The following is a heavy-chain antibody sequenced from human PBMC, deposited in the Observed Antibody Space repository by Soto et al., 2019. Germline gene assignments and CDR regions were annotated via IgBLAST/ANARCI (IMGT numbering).Heavy chain of an antibody. V-gene: IGHV4-31*03. J-gene: IGHJ6*03. D-gene: IGHD2-2*01. Sequence: SETLSLTCTVSGDSITSRAFYWGWIRRHPGQGLEWVGNIYHTGSTYYNPSLKSRVIMSVDTSNNQLSLKLSSVTAADTAVYFCARVSGIVVVPTAKDPHYYYMDVWGKGTTVTVSS. CDR3: ARVSGIVVVPTAKDPHYYYMDV. CDR1: GDSITSRAFY. CDR2: IYHTGST.